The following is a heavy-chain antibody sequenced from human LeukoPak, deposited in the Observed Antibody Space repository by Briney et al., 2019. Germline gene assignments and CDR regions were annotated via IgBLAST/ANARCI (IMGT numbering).Heavy chain of an antibody. J-gene: IGHJ5*02. CDR1: GFTFSSYA. CDR2: ISGSGDNT. CDR3: AKGGLVHRFDP. Sequence: GGSLRLSCAASGFTFSSYAMSWVRQAPGKGLEWVSGISGSGDNTYYADSVKGRFTISRDNSKNTLYLQMNSLRADDTAVYYCAKGGLVHRFDPWGQRTLVTVSS. V-gene: IGHV3-23*01.